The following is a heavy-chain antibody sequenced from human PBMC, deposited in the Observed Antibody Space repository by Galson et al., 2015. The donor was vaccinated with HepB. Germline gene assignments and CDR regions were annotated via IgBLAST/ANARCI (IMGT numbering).Heavy chain of an antibody. V-gene: IGHV1-2*02. Sequence: SVKVSCKASGYTFTGYYMHWVRQAPGQGLEWMGWINPNSGGTNYAQKFQGRVTMTRDTSISTAYMELSRLRSDDTAVYYCARDETNYYDSSGYNYWGQGTLVTVSS. CDR3: ARDETNYYDSSGYNY. D-gene: IGHD3-22*01. CDR2: INPNSGGT. CDR1: GYTFTGYY. J-gene: IGHJ4*02.